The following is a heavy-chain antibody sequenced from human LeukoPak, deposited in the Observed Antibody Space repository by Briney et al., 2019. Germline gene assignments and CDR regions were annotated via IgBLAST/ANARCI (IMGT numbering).Heavy chain of an antibody. CDR1: GGSISSSSYY. CDR2: IYYSGST. Sequence: SETLSLTCTVSGGSISSSSYYWGWIRQPPGKGLEWIGSIYYSGSTYYNPSLKSRVTISVDTSKNQFSLKLSSVTAADTAVYYCARAVVTAMRGYYYGMDVWGQGTTVTVSS. CDR3: ARAVVTAMRGYYYGMDV. J-gene: IGHJ6*02. V-gene: IGHV4-39*01. D-gene: IGHD2-21*02.